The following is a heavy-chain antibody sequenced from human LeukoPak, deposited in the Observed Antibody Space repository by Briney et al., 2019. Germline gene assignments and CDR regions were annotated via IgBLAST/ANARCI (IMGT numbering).Heavy chain of an antibody. V-gene: IGHV3-30-3*01. D-gene: IGHD5-12*01. J-gene: IGHJ4*02. CDR2: ISYDGSNK. CDR3: ARAQYDIVATKQYYFDY. Sequence: GGSLRLSCAASGFAFSSYAMHWVRQAPGKGLEWVAVISYDGSNKYYADSVKGRFTISRDNSKNTLYLQMNSLRAEDTAVYYCARAQYDIVATKQYYFDYWGQGTLVTVSS. CDR1: GFAFSSYA.